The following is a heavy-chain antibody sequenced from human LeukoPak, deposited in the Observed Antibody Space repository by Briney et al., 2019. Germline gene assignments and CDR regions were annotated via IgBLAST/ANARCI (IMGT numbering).Heavy chain of an antibody. V-gene: IGHV3-30*02. Sequence: GGSLRLSCAASGFTFSSYGMHWVRQAPGKGLEWVAFIRYDGSNKYYADSVKGRFTVSRDNSKNTLYLQMNSLRAEDTAVYYCAKDQDGYNSFDYWGQGTLVTVSS. D-gene: IGHD5-24*01. J-gene: IGHJ4*02. CDR2: IRYDGSNK. CDR3: AKDQDGYNSFDY. CDR1: GFTFSSYG.